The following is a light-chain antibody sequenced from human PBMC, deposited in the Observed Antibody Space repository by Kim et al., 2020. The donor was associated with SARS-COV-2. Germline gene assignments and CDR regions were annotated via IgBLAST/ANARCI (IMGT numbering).Light chain of an antibody. J-gene: IGLJ2*01. CDR2: EVD. CDR3: QSYNRDNVL. CDR1: SGSIDDNY. Sequence: NFMLTQPHSVSESPGKTVTISCTRSSGSIDDNYVQWYQQRPGGVPTTVIYEVDQRPSGVSDRFSGSIDNSSNSASLTISGLRTEDEADYYCQSYNRDNVLFGGGTQLTVL. V-gene: IGLV6-57*04.